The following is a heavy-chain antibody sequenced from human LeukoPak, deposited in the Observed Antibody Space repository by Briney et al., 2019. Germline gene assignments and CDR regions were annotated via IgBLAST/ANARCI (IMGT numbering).Heavy chain of an antibody. Sequence: GASVKVSCKASGYTFTGYYLHWVRQAPGQGLGYMGWINPNTGGTNYVQKFQGRVTMTRDTSISTGYMELSSLRSDDTALYYCARADGYNLGDFWGQGTQVTVSS. V-gene: IGHV1-2*02. CDR2: INPNTGGT. D-gene: IGHD5-24*01. CDR1: GYTFTGYY. CDR3: ARADGYNLGDF. J-gene: IGHJ4*02.